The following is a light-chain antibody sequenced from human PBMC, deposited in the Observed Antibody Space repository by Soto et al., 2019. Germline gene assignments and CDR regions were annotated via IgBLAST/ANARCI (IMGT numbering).Light chain of an antibody. J-gene: IGKJ3*01. CDR1: QDISNY. V-gene: IGKV1-27*01. Sequence: DIQMTQSPSSLSASVGDRVTITCRASQDISNYLAWYQQRPGKVPKLLIYGATTLQPGFPSRFSGSGSGKDVTLTISSLQPEDVATNYCQKSNSPLITFGHGTKVDIK. CDR3: QKSNSPLIT. CDR2: GAT.